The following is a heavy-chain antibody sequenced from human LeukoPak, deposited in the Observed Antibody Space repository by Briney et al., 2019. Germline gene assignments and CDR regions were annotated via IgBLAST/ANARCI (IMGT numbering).Heavy chain of an antibody. Sequence: PSETLSLTCTVSGGSISSGGYYWSWIRQPAGKGLEWIGRIYTSGSTNYNPSLKSRVTMSVDTSKNQFSLKLSSVTAADTAVYYCARDLGRGYFDLWGRGTLVTVSS. CDR2: IYTSGST. D-gene: IGHD3/OR15-3a*01. V-gene: IGHV4-61*02. CDR1: GGSISSGGYY. J-gene: IGHJ2*01. CDR3: ARDLGRGYFDL.